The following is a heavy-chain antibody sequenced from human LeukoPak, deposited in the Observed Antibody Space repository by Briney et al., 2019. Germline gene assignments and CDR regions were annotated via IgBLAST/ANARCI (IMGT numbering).Heavy chain of an antibody. J-gene: IGHJ4*02. CDR2: IYYSGTT. CDR1: GGSISSYY. CDR3: ARGVYIAAAQYGY. V-gene: IGHV4-59*01. Sequence: PSETLSLTCTVSGGSISSYYWSWIRQPRGKGLEWIGYIYYSGTTNHNPSLKSRVTISVDTSKNQFSLKLSSVTAADTAVYYCARGVYIAAAQYGYWGQGTLVTVSS. D-gene: IGHD6-13*01.